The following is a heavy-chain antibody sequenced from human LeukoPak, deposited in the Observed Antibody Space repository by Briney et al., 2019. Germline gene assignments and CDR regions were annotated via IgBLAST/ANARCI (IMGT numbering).Heavy chain of an antibody. Sequence: GGSLRLSCAASGFTSSSYLMSWVRQAPGKGLEWVANIKQDGREKYYMGSVKGRFTISRDNAKNSLYLQMNSLRAEDTAVYYCAMYDFWSGFDYWGQGTLVTVSS. V-gene: IGHV3-7*01. CDR2: IKQDGREK. J-gene: IGHJ4*02. D-gene: IGHD3-3*01. CDR1: GFTSSSYL. CDR3: AMYDFWSGFDY.